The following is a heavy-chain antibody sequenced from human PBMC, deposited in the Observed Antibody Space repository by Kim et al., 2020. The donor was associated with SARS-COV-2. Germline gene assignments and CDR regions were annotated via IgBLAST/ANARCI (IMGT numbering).Heavy chain of an antibody. CDR1: GGTFSSYA. J-gene: IGHJ4*02. CDR2: IIPILGIA. D-gene: IGHD3-22*01. Sequence: SVKVSCKASGGTFSSYAISWVRQAPGQGLEWMGRIIPILGIANYAQKFQGRVTITADKSTSTAYMELSSLRSEDTAVYYCASINHYYDSSGYGDYWGQGTLVTVSS. V-gene: IGHV1-69*04. CDR3: ASINHYYDSSGYGDY.